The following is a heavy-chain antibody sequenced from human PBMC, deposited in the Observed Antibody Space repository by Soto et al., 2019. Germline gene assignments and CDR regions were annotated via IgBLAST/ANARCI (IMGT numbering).Heavy chain of an antibody. Sequence: QVQLQESGPGLVKPSGTLSLTCDISGGSITTSNWWALVRQPPGKGLEWIGEISHSGSTNYNPSLNGRAVMSVDQSKNQFSLRLISVTAADTAVYYCAKWHPLDYWGQGTQVTVSS. CDR3: AKWHPLDY. CDR1: GGSITTSNW. J-gene: IGHJ4*02. D-gene: IGHD2-8*01. V-gene: IGHV4-4*02. CDR2: ISHSGST.